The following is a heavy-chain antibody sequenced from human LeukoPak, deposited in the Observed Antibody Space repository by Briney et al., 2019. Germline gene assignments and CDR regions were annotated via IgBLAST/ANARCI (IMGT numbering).Heavy chain of an antibody. Sequence: SETLSLTCTVSGGSISSYYWSWIRQSPGGGLEWIGYIHYRGSTNYNPSLKSRVTISVDTSKNQFSLKLSSLTAADTAVYYCARSVLGYSYGLHIDYWGQGTLVTVSS. J-gene: IGHJ4*02. CDR2: IHYRGST. V-gene: IGHV4-59*01. D-gene: IGHD5-18*01. CDR1: GGSISSYY. CDR3: ARSVLGYSYGLHIDY.